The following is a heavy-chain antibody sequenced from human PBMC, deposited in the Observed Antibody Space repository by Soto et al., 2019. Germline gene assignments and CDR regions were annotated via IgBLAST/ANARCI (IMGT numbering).Heavy chain of an antibody. CDR2: ISPNSGVT. J-gene: IGHJ4*02. CDR1: GYSFNLYY. V-gene: IGHV1-2*02. CDR3: ARGASWYDF. Sequence: QVQLVQSGAEVRKPGASVKVSCKVSGYSFNLYYINWLRQAPGEGPEWMGWISPNSGVTNYAQKYQGRVTMTWDTSINTVFMELGSLGVDDTAVYYCARGASWYDFWGQGTLVTVS. D-gene: IGHD6-13*01.